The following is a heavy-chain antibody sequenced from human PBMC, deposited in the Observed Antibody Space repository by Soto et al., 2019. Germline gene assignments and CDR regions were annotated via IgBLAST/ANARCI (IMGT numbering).Heavy chain of an antibody. CDR2: INPNSGNT. CDR3: ARDSSSYYNYGMDV. D-gene: IGHD6-13*01. Sequence: GXSVKVSSTASGYPFTSYDINWVRQATGQGLEWMGWINPNSGNTVNAQKFQGRVTMTRNTSINTVDMELSGLRSEDTAVYYCARDSSSYYNYGMDVCGQGTTVTVSS. J-gene: IGHJ6*02. V-gene: IGHV1-8*01. CDR1: GYPFTSYD.